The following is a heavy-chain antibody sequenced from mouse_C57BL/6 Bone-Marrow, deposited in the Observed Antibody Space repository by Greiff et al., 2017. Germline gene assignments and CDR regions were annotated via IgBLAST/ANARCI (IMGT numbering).Heavy chain of an antibody. D-gene: IGHD2-3*01. J-gene: IGHJ3*01. V-gene: IGHV1-74*01. CDR3: AIGDGYWFAY. CDR1: GYTFTSYW. Sequence: QVQLQQPGAELVKPGASVKVSCKASGYTFTSYWMHWVKQRPGQGLEWIGRIHPSDSDTNYNQKFKGKATLTVDQSSSTAYMQLSSLTSEDAAVYYCAIGDGYWFAYWGQGTLVTVSA. CDR2: IHPSDSDT.